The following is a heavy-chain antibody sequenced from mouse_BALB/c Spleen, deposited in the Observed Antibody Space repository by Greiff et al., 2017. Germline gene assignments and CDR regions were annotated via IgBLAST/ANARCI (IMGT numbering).Heavy chain of an antibody. V-gene: IGHV14-4*02. D-gene: IGHD2-2*01. CDR3: NAGLRYAMDY. CDR2: IDPDNGDT. CDR1: GFNIKDYY. Sequence: EVMLVESGAELVRSGASVKLSCTASGFNIKDYYMHWVKQRPEQGLEWIGWIDPDNGDTEYAPKFQGKATMTADTSSNTAYLQLSSLTSEDTAVYYCNAGLRYAMDYWGQGTSVTVSS. J-gene: IGHJ4*01.